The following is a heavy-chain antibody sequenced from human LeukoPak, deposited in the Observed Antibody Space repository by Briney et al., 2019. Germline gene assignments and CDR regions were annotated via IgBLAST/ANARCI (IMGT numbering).Heavy chain of an antibody. CDR1: GYSISSGYY. J-gene: IGHJ5*02. CDR3: ARLGYCSSTSCYRSWFDP. CDR2: IYHSGST. V-gene: IGHV4-38-2*02. Sequence: PSETLSLTCTGSGYSISSGYYWGWIRQPPGKGLEWIGSIYHSGSTYYNPSLKSRVTISVDTSKNQFSLKLSSVTAADTAVYYCARLGYCSSTSCYRSWFDPWGQGTLVTVSS. D-gene: IGHD2-2*01.